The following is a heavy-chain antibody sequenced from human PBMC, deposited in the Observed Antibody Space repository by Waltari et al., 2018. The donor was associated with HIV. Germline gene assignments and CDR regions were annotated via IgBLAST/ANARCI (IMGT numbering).Heavy chain of an antibody. CDR2: IYFTWST. Sequence: QVHLQESGPGLVKASETLSLTCSVSGGSIRGDHWCWLRQPPGKGLEWLGDIYFTWSTNYNPALKSRITMSLSPSKTQFSLKVNSVTSADTGVYYCAKESWAHSSGWQFDYWGPGILVTVSS. J-gene: IGHJ4*02. V-gene: IGHV4-59*01. CDR3: AKESWAHSSGWQFDY. CDR1: GGSIRGDH. D-gene: IGHD6-19*01.